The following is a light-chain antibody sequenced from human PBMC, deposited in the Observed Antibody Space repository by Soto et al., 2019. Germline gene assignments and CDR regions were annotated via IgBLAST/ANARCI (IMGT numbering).Light chain of an antibody. CDR3: HQRINWAIT. V-gene: IGKV3-11*01. Sequence: TLSNRASESVSSKLVWYQKKPGQAPRLLIHDASTRATGIPARFSGSGSGTGFTLTISTLEPEDLAAYYSHQRINWAITFGQGTRLEIK. CDR1: ESVSSK. J-gene: IGKJ5*01. CDR2: DAS.